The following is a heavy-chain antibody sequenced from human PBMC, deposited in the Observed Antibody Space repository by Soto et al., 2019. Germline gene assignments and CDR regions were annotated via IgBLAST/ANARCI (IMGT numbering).Heavy chain of an antibody. CDR1: VFTFNEYW. CDR3: IKGGYDLQDSGTYGPFDD. D-gene: IGHD1-26*01. CDR2: INADGTTT. V-gene: IGHV3-74*03. Sequence: GGSLRLASAASVFTFNEYWMHLVRQVPGKSCVCVSRINADGTTTTYADSVRGRFTISRDDPKKTLFLQMNTLRAEDTAVYFCIKGGYDLQDSGTYGPFDDWGRGTLVTVSS. J-gene: IGHJ4*02.